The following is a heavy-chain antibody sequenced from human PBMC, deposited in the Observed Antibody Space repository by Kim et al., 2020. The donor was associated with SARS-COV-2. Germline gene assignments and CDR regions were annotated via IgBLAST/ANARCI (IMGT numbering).Heavy chain of an antibody. V-gene: IGHV1-69*06. CDR1: GGTFSSYA. CDR2: IIPIFGTA. J-gene: IGHJ6*02. Sequence: SVKVSCKASGGTFSSYAISWVRQAPGQGLEWMGGIIPIFGTANYAQKFQGRVTITADKSTSTAYMELSSLRSEDTAVYYCARERCGSSTSCYYYGMDVWGQGTTVTVSS. D-gene: IGHD2-2*01. CDR3: ARERCGSSTSCYYYGMDV.